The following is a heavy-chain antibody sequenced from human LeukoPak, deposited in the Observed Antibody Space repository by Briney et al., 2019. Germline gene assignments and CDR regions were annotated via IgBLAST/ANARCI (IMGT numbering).Heavy chain of an antibody. J-gene: IGHJ6*03. CDR3: ARDRPLTEYNWNDWFHYYYYMDV. CDR2: IGAHNGNT. CDR1: GYTFTNYG. D-gene: IGHD1-20*01. V-gene: IGHV1-18*01. Sequence: ASVKVSCKASGYTFTNYGISWVRQAPGQGLEWMGWIGAHNGNTNYAQKFQGRVTMTTDTSTSTAYMELRSLRSDDTAVYYCARDRPLTEYNWNDWFHYYYYMDVWGKGTTVTVSS.